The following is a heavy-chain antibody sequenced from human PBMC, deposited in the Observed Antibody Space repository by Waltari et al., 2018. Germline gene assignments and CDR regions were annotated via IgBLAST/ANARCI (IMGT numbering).Heavy chain of an antibody. V-gene: IGHV3-23*04. Sequence: EVQLVESGGGLTQPGESLRLSWLASGFPVKDYAMNWVRQVPGKGPEWVSSISGIGTSTYYSESVEGRFTISRDNIRNILYLQMNNLRADDTAKYFCAKGLTYYYYNMDVWGQGTAVSVSS. D-gene: IGHD2-21*02. CDR1: GFPVKDYA. J-gene: IGHJ6*02. CDR3: AKGLTYYYYNMDV. CDR2: ISGIGTST.